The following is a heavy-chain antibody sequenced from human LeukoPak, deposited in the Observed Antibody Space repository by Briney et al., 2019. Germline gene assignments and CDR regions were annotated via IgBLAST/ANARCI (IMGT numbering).Heavy chain of an antibody. Sequence: SETLSLTCTVSGGSITSSSYYWGWVRQPPGKGLEWIGSIYYSGSTNYNPSLKSRVTISVDTSKNQFSLKLSSVTAADTAVYYCARQGSALWFGELEVGGSGNWFDPWGQGTLVTVSS. J-gene: IGHJ5*02. D-gene: IGHD3-10*01. V-gene: IGHV4-39*01. CDR1: GGSITSSSYY. CDR3: ARQGSALWFGELEVGGSGNWFDP. CDR2: IYYSGST.